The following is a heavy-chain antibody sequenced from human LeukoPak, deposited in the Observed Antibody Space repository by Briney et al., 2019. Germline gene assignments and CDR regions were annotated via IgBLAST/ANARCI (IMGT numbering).Heavy chain of an antibody. CDR1: GFTFSSYA. CDR2: ISGSGGST. CDR3: ARLYNWNYVDY. D-gene: IGHD1-20*01. J-gene: IGHJ4*02. Sequence: GGSLRLSCAASGFTFSSYAMSWVRQAPGKGLEWVSAISGSGGSTYYADSVKGRFTISRDNSKNALYLQMNSLRAEDTAVYYCARLYNWNYVDYWGQGTLVTVSS. V-gene: IGHV3-23*01.